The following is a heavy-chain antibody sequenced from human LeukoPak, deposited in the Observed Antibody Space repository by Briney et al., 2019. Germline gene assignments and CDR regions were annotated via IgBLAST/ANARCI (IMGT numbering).Heavy chain of an antibody. V-gene: IGHV1-46*01. Sequence: ASVTVSCKASGYTFTSYYMHWVRQAPGQGLEWMGIINPSGGSTSYAQKFQGRVTMTRDMSTSTVYMELSSLRSEDTAVYYCARSIAARRYWFDPWGQGTLVTVSS. CDR2: INPSGGST. CDR3: ARSIAARRYWFDP. J-gene: IGHJ5*02. D-gene: IGHD6-6*01. CDR1: GYTFTSYY.